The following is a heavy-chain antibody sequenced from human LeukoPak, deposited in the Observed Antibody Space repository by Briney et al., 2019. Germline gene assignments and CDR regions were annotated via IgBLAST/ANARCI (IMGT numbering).Heavy chain of an antibody. Sequence: GRSLRLSCAASGFTFSSYGMHWVRQAPGKGLEWVAVISYDGSNKYYADSVKGRFTISRDNSENTLYLQMNSLRAEDTAVYYCAKDYSGSNFDYWGQGTLVTVSS. CDR1: GFTFSSYG. CDR2: ISYDGSNK. V-gene: IGHV3-30*18. D-gene: IGHD1-26*01. J-gene: IGHJ4*02. CDR3: AKDYSGSNFDY.